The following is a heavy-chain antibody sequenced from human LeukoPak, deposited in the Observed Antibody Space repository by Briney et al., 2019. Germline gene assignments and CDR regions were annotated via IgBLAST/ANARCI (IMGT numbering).Heavy chain of an antibody. V-gene: IGHV1-18*03. D-gene: IGHD2-15*01. CDR3: ARDNLHSLVDY. J-gene: IGHJ4*02. CDR1: GYTFTSYG. Sequence: AAVQVSCKASGYTFTSYGISWVRQAPGRGLEGMGWISAYNGNTNYAQKLQGRVTMTTDTPTRTAYMELRSLRSDDMAVYYCARDNLHSLVDYWGQGTLVTVSS. CDR2: ISAYNGNT.